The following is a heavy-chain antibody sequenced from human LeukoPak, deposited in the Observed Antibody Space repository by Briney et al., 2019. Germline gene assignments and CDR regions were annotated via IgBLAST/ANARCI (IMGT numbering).Heavy chain of an antibody. D-gene: IGHD2-8*01. CDR2: IIPILGIA. V-gene: IGHV1-69*04. CDR3: ATMLEGYYFDY. Sequence: ASVKVSCKASGGTFSSYAISWVRQAPGQGLEWMGRIIPILGIANYAQKFQGRVTITADKSTSTAYMELSCLRSEDTAVYYCATMLEGYYFDYWGQGTLVTVSS. CDR1: GGTFSSYA. J-gene: IGHJ4*02.